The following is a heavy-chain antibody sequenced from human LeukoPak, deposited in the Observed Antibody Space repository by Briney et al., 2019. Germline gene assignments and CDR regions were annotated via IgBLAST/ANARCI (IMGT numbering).Heavy chain of an antibody. CDR1: GYTFTGYY. CDR2: INPNSGGT. CDR3: ARDASSGYYTLLYYMDV. Sequence: ASVKVSCKASGYTFTGYYMHWVRQAPGQGLEWMGWINPNSGGTNYAQKFQGRVTMTRDTSISTAYMELSRLRSDDTAVYYCARDASSGYYTLLYYMDVWGKGTTVTVSS. D-gene: IGHD3-22*01. V-gene: IGHV1-2*02. J-gene: IGHJ6*03.